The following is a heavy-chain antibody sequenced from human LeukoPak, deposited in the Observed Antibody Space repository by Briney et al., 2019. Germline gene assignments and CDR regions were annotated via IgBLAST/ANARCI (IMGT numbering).Heavy chain of an antibody. J-gene: IGHJ4*02. CDR1: DGSISSYY. CDR2: ILYSGST. CDR3: ARGRVPDY. V-gene: IGHV4-59*01. Sequence: SETLSLTCTVSDGSISSYYWSWIRQPPGKGLEWIGNILYSGSTNYNPSLKSRVTISMDTSKKQFSLRLSSVTAADTAVYYCARGRVPDYWGQGTLVTVSS.